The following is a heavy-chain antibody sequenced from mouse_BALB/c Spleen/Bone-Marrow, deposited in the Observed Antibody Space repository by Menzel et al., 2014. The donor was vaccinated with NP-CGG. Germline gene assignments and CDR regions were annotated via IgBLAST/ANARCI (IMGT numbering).Heavy chain of an antibody. V-gene: IGHV1-80*01. CDR3: ACGNYDFDY. D-gene: IGHD2-1*01. CDR2: IYPGDGDT. J-gene: IGHJ2*01. Sequence: VQVVESGAELVRPGSSVKISCKASGYAFSSYWMNWVKQRPGQGLEWIGQIYPGDGDTNYSGKFKGKATLTEHESSSTAYMQLSSPTSEDSAVYFCACGNYDFDYWGQGTTRTVSS. CDR1: GYAFSSYW.